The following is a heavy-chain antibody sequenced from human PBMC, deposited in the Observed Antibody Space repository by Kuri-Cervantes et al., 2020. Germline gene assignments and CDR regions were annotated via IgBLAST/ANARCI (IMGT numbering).Heavy chain of an antibody. V-gene: IGHV1-18*01. CDR2: ISAYNGNT. CDR3: ARDSIVSGGAVPFDY. D-gene: IGHD3-16*01. J-gene: IGHJ4*02. Sequence: ASVKVSCKASGYTFTSYGISWVRQAPGQGLEWMGWISAYNGNTNYAQKLQGRVTMTTDTSTSTAYMELRSLRSDDTAVYCCARDSIVSGGAVPFDYWGQGTLVTVSS. CDR1: GYTFTSYG.